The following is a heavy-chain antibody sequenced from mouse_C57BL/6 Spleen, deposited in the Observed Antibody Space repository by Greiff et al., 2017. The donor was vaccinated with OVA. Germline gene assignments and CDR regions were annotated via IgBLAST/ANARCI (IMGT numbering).Heavy chain of an antibody. CDR2: IDPEDGET. CDR1: GFNIKDYY. V-gene: IGHV14-2*01. Sequence: EVKLVESGAELVKPGASVKLSCTASGFNIKDYYMHWVKQRPEQGLEWIGRIDPEDGETKYAPKFQGKATITADTSSNTAYLQLSSLTSEDTAVYYCARTYYYGSSYWYFDVWGTGTTVTVSS. D-gene: IGHD1-1*01. CDR3: ARTYYYGSSYWYFDV. J-gene: IGHJ1*03.